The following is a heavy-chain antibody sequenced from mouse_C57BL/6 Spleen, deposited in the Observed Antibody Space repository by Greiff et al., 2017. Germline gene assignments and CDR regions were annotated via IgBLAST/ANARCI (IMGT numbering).Heavy chain of an antibody. Sequence: VKLQQPGAELVRPGSSVKLSCKASGYTFTSYWMHWVKQRPIQGLEWIGNIDPSDSETHYNQKFKDKATLTVDKSSSTAYMQLSSLTSEDSAVYYCARLYYDGSSYWYFDVWGTGTTVTVSS. J-gene: IGHJ1*03. CDR1: GYTFTSYW. D-gene: IGHD1-1*01. V-gene: IGHV1-52*01. CDR2: IDPSDSET. CDR3: ARLYYDGSSYWYFDV.